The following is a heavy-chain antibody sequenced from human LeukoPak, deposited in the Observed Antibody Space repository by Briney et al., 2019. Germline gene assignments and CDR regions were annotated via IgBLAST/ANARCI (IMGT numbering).Heavy chain of an antibody. CDR1: GFTFSSYG. CDR3: AKEFGELFANVYYYYGMDV. D-gene: IGHD3-10*01. CDR2: ISYDGSNK. V-gene: IGHV3-30*18. Sequence: GRSLRLSCAASGFTFSSYGMRWVRQAPGKGLECVAVISYDGSNKYYADSVKGRFSISRDNSKNTLYLQMNSLRAEDTAVYYCAKEFGELFANVYYYYGMDVWGKGTTVTVSS. J-gene: IGHJ6*04.